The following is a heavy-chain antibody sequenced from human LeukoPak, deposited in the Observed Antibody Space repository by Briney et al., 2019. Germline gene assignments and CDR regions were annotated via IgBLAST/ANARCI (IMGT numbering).Heavy chain of an antibody. CDR1: GFTFSSYA. V-gene: IGHV3-30-3*01. Sequence: PGGSLRLSCAASGFTFSSYAMHLVRQAPGKGLEWVAVISYDGSNKYYADSVKGRFTISRDNSKNTLYLQMNSLRAEDTAVYYCARELYDYVWGSYRFLGYWGQGTLVTVSS. D-gene: IGHD3-16*02. J-gene: IGHJ4*02. CDR2: ISYDGSNK. CDR3: ARELYDYVWGSYRFLGY.